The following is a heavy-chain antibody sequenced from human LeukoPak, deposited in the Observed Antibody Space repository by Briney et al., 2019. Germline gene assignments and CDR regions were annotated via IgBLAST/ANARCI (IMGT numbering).Heavy chain of an antibody. CDR3: ARVAYDLWSGKLFDY. Sequence: PSETLSLTCTVSGGSISSSSYYWGWIRQPPGKGLEWIGSIYYSGSTYYNPSLKSRVTISVDTSKNQFSLKLSSVTAADTAVYYCARVAYDLWSGKLFDYWGQGTLVTVSS. CDR1: GGSISSSSYY. CDR2: IYYSGST. J-gene: IGHJ4*02. D-gene: IGHD3-3*01. V-gene: IGHV4-39*07.